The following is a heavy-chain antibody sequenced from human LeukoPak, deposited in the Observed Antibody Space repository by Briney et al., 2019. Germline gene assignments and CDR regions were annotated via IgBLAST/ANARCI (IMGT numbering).Heavy chain of an antibody. Sequence: KAGGSLRLSCIASGFTFGDYAMNWFRQAPGEGLEWVGFIRSKANGGTVDYAASVKGRFTISRDDSKSIAYLQMTSLKTEDTAVYYCAKGHGYWGQGTPVIVSS. CDR3: AKGHGY. J-gene: IGHJ4*02. V-gene: IGHV3-49*05. CDR1: GFTFGDYA. CDR2: IRSKANGGTV.